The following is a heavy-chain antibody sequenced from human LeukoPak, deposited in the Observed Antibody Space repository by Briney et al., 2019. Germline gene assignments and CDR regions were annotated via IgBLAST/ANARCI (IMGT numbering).Heavy chain of an antibody. D-gene: IGHD3-10*01. CDR2: ISWNSGSI. CDR1: GFTFDDYA. V-gene: IGHV3-9*01. Sequence: GGSLRLSCAASGFTFDDYAMHWVRQAPGKGLEWVSGISWNSGSIGYADSVKGRFAISRDNSKSTLYLQMNSLRAEDTAVYYCAKDFGRNLGGPGYWGRGTRVTVSS. J-gene: IGHJ4*02. CDR3: AKDFGRNLGGPGY.